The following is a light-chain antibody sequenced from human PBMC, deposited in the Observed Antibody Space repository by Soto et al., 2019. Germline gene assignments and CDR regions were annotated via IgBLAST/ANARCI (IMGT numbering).Light chain of an antibody. V-gene: IGKV3D-15*01. CDR2: GAS. J-gene: IGKJ1*01. Sequence: EITQSPATLSVSPWESATLSCRASQSVSSNLAWYQQKPGQAPRLLIYGASRRATGIPDRFSGSGCGTEFTLTISRLEPEDFAAYDCQQYKNWPPWTFGQGTKVDI. CDR1: QSVSSN. CDR3: QQYKNWPPWT.